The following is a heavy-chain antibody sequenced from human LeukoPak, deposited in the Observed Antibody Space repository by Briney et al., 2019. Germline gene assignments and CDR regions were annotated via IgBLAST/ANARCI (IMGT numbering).Heavy chain of an antibody. D-gene: IGHD3-3*01. CDR2: MNPNSGNT. CDR3: ARGFNDFWSGSLRTFDH. J-gene: IGHJ4*02. V-gene: IGHV1-8*01. Sequence: PLASVKVSCKASGYTFTSYDINWVRQATGQGLEWMGWMNPNSGNTGYAQKFQGRVTMTRNTSISTAYMELSSLRSEDTAVYYCARGFNDFWSGSLRTFDHWGQGTLVTVSS. CDR1: GYTFTSYD.